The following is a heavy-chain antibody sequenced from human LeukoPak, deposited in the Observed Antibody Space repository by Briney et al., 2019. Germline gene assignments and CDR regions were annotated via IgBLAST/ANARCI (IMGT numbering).Heavy chain of an antibody. CDR1: GGSFSGYY. J-gene: IGHJ6*03. D-gene: IGHD6-13*01. V-gene: IGHV4-34*01. CDR2: INHSGST. CDR3: ARLDSSSWYEYYYYMDV. Sequence: SETLSLTCAVYGGSFSGYYWSWLRQPPGKGLEWIGEINHSGSTNYNPSLKSRVTISVDTSKNQFSLKLSSVTAADTAVYYCARLDSSSWYEYYYYMDVWGKGTTVTISS.